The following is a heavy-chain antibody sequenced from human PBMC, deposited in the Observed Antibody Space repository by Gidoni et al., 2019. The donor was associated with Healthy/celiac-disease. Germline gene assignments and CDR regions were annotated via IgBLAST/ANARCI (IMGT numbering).Heavy chain of an antibody. J-gene: IGHJ4*02. D-gene: IGHD3-10*01. CDR2: IYSGGST. V-gene: IGHV3-53*01. Sequence: EVQRVESGGGLIQPGGSLRLSCAASGFTVSSNYMSWVRQAPGKGLEWVSVIYSGGSTYYADSVKGRFTISRDNSKNTLYLQMNSLRAEDTAVYYCAREYYYGSGKVDYWGQGTLVTVSS. CDR3: AREYYYGSGKVDY. CDR1: GFTVSSNY.